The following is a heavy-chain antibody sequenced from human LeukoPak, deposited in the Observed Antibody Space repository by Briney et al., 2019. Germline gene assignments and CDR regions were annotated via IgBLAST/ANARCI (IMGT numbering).Heavy chain of an antibody. V-gene: IGHV4-59*01. CDR2: IYYRRST. J-gene: IGHJ2*01. D-gene: IGHD4-17*01. Sequence: SETLSLTCTVSGGSISTYYWSWIRQPPGKGLQWIGYIYYRRSTNYKPSLKSRVTILVDTSKNQFSLKLSSVTAADTAVYYCARGGYTTGGYWYLDLWGRGTLVTVSS. CDR3: ARGGYTTGGYWYLDL. CDR1: GGSISTYY.